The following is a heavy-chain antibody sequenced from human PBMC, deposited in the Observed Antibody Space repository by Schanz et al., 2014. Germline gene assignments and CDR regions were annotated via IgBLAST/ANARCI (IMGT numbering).Heavy chain of an antibody. CDR1: GFTFSSYA. Sequence: QGQLVASGGGVVQPGRSLRLSCAASGFTFSSYAMHWVRQAPGKGLEWVAVIRYDGRNKNFVESVKGRFTISRDNSNNTVYLQMNTLRAEDTAVYYCAREDCSATSCYFRYWGQGTLVTVSS. D-gene: IGHD2-21*01. J-gene: IGHJ4*02. CDR3: AREDCSATSCYFRY. V-gene: IGHV3-33*08. CDR2: IRYDGRNK.